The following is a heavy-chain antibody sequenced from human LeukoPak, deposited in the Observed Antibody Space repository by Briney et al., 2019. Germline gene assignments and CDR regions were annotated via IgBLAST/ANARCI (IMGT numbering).Heavy chain of an antibody. Sequence: GGSLRLSCTASGFTFSYYGMHWVRHAPGKGLVWVSRINSDGSSTSYADSVKGRFTISRDNAKNTLYLQMNSLRAEDTAVYYCARMTTVRYYYYGMDVWGQGTTVTVSS. CDR1: GFTFSYYG. V-gene: IGHV3-74*01. J-gene: IGHJ6*02. CDR2: INSDGSST. D-gene: IGHD4-11*01. CDR3: ARMTTVRYYYYGMDV.